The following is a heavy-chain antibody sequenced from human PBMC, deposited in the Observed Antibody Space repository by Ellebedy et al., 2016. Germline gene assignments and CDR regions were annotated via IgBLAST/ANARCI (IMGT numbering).Heavy chain of an antibody. J-gene: IGHJ3*02. CDR1: GGSISSGTYY. CDR2: IHYSGST. V-gene: IGHV4-31*03. D-gene: IGHD3-22*01. CDR3: ARDGYYYDSSGYSGAFDI. Sequence: SETLSLTCTVSGGSISSGTYYWSWIRQHPGKGLEWIGFIHYSGSTYYNPSLKSRVTISLDTSKKQFSLKLSSVTAADTAVYYCARDGYYYDSSGYSGAFDIWGQGTMVTVSS.